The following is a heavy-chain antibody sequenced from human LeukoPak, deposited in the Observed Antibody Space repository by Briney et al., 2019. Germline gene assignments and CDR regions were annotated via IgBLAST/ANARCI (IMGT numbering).Heavy chain of an antibody. CDR2: LFYSGNM. Sequence: SETLSLTCTVSGGSIYTGDYYWAWLRQPPGEGLEWIGSLFYSGNMYYNPSLKSRVTISVDTSKNQFSLNLKSVTAADTAVYYCARENIVSTRDFDSWGQGMLVTVSS. V-gene: IGHV4-39*07. CDR1: GGSIYTGDYY. D-gene: IGHD5/OR15-5a*01. J-gene: IGHJ4*02. CDR3: ARENIVSTRDFDS.